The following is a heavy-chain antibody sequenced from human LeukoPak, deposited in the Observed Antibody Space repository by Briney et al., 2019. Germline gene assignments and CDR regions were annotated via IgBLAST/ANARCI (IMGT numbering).Heavy chain of an antibody. J-gene: IGHJ4*02. Sequence: GGSLRLSCAASGFTFSSYAMSWVRQAPGKGLEWVSAISGSGGSTYYADSVKGRFTISRDNSKNTLYLQMNSLRGEDTAVYYCAKSRSYYYDSSGYLDYWGQGTLVTVSS. CDR1: GFTFSSYA. CDR2: ISGSGGST. V-gene: IGHV3-23*01. D-gene: IGHD3-22*01. CDR3: AKSRSYYYDSSGYLDY.